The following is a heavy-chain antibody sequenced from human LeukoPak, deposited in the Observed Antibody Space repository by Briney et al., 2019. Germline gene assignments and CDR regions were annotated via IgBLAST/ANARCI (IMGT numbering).Heavy chain of an antibody. D-gene: IGHD2-15*01. CDR2: IHYLGST. V-gene: IGHV4-39*02. J-gene: IGHJ4*02. CDR1: GASINSSSYY. CDR3: ARFEVPQLASFDY. Sequence: SETLSLTCIVSGASINSSSYYWGWIRQPPGKGLEWIGNIHYLGSTYYNPSLKSRVTISVDTSKNLFSLKLSSVTAADTALYYCARFEVPQLASFDYWGQGTLVTVSS.